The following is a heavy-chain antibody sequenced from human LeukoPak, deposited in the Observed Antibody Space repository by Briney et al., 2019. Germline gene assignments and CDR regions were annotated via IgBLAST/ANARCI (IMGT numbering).Heavy chain of an antibody. Sequence: PGGSLRLSCAASGFTFSSYAMSWVRQAPGKGLEWVSTLSGNGHSTYDADSVKGRFTISRDYSKNTLQLQMNSLRAEDTAVYYCTKGIELDRPFDYWGQGTLVTVSS. D-gene: IGHD1-1*01. V-gene: IGHV3-23*01. CDR1: GFTFSSYA. CDR3: TKGIELDRPFDY. J-gene: IGHJ4*02. CDR2: LSGNGHST.